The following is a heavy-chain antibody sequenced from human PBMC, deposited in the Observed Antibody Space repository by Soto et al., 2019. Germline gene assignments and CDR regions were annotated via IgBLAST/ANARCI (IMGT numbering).Heavy chain of an antibody. CDR3: ATYPSTVTSAY. J-gene: IGHJ4*02. D-gene: IGHD4-17*01. Sequence: QVQLQESGPGLVKPSETLSLTCTVSGGSVSSGSYYWSWIRQPPGKGLEWIGYIYYSGSTNYNPSLQSRVTISVDTSKNPFSLKLSSVTAADTAVYYCATYPSTVTSAYWGQGTLVTVSS. CDR1: GGSVSSGSYY. CDR2: IYYSGST. V-gene: IGHV4-61*01.